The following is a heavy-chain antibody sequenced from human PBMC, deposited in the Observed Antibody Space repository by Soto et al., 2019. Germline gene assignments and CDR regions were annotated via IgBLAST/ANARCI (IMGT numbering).Heavy chain of an antibody. J-gene: IGHJ3*01. CDR1: GFTISGKKY. CDR2: LYDLDGS. Sequence: DVQLVESGGGLIQPGESLRLSCAASGFTISGKKYMAGLRQPPRKGLEWVSALYDLDGSFYAASVKGRFTTSSDSSKTTVYLQMNDRRPDAAAVYYCATCHEREDAYDVWGQGTSVTFSS. D-gene: IGHD1-1*01. CDR3: ATCHEREDAYDV. V-gene: IGHV3-53*01.